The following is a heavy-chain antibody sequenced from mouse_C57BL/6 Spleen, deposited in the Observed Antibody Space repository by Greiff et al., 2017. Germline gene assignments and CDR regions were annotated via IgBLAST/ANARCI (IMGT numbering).Heavy chain of an antibody. CDR1: GYTFTDYN. D-gene: IGHD1-1*01. CDR2: INPNNGCT. Sequence: VQLQQSGPELVKPGASVKMSCKASGYTFTDYNMHWVKQSHGKRLEWIGYINPNNGCTSYNQKFKGKATLSANKSSSTAYMELRSLTSEDSAVYYCARGRGSSHWYFDVWGTGTTVTVSS. V-gene: IGHV1-22*01. J-gene: IGHJ1*03. CDR3: ARGRGSSHWYFDV.